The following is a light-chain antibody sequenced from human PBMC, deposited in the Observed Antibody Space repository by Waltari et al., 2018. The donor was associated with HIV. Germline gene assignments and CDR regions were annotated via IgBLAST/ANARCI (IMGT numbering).Light chain of an antibody. J-gene: IGLJ2*01. V-gene: IGLV2-8*01. CDR3: SSYGDNNWVL. CDR2: EVP. Sequence: QSALTQPPYASGPLGQSVTISCIGSSSDIGAYDSVSWFQQLPHNAPTLLLSEVPKGPSCVPDRFSGYRSRNTALLAVSGLQPNDTAAYFCSSYGDNNWVLFGGGTNLTVL. CDR1: SSDIGAYDS.